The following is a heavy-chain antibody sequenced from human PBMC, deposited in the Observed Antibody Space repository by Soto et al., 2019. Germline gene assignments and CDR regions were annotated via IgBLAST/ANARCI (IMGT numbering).Heavy chain of an antibody. V-gene: IGHV3-33*01. CDR2: IWYDGSNK. CDR1: GFTFSSYG. Sequence: QVQLVESGGGVVQPGRSLRLSCAASGFTFSSYGMHWVRQAPGKGLEWVAVIWYDGSNKYYADSVKGRFTISRDNSKNTLYLQMNSLRAEDTAVYYCARDYGPYKPVTDSKGTGMDVWGQGTTVTVSS. CDR3: ARDYGPYKPVTDSKGTGMDV. D-gene: IGHD3-22*01. J-gene: IGHJ6*02.